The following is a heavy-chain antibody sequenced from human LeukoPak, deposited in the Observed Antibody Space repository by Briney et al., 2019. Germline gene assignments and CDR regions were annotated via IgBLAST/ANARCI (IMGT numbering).Heavy chain of an antibody. V-gene: IGHV3-7*01. D-gene: IGHD1-26*01. J-gene: IGHJ4*02. Sequence: GGSLRLSCAASGFTFKSYWVNWVRQAPGKGLEWVATIKQDGTEQDYMDSVKGRFTVSRDNAKSSVYLQMNSVRAEDSAVYYCTRDLPRWEPLDYWGQGTLVTVSS. CDR2: IKQDGTEQ. CDR1: GFTFKSYW. CDR3: TRDLPRWEPLDY.